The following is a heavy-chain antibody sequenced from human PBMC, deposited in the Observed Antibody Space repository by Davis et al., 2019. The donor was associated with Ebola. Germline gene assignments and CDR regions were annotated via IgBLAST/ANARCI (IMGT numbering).Heavy chain of an antibody. CDR2: IYYSGST. D-gene: IGHD4-17*01. V-gene: IGHV4-39*01. CDR3: ASLQGDYLGYYGMDV. CDR1: GGAISSSSYY. J-gene: IGHJ6*02. Sequence: MPSETLSLTCTVSGGAISSSSYYWGWIRQPPGKGLEWSGSIYYSGSTYYNPSLKSRVTISVDTSKNQFSLKLSSVTAADTAVYYCASLQGDYLGYYGMDVWGQGTTVTVSS.